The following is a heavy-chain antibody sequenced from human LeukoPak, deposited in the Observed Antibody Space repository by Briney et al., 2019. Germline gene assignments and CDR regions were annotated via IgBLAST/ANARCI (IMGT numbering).Heavy chain of an antibody. J-gene: IGHJ4*02. CDR2: INPNSGGT. V-gene: IGHV1-2*06. Sequence: GASVKVSCKASGYTFTGYYMHWVRQAPGQGLEWIGRINPNSGGTNYAQKFQGRVTMTRDTSISTAYMELSRLRSDDTAVYYCARTYYYDSSGYTVPLFDYWGQGTLVTVSS. CDR3: ARTYYYDSSGYTVPLFDY. D-gene: IGHD3-22*01. CDR1: GYTFTGYY.